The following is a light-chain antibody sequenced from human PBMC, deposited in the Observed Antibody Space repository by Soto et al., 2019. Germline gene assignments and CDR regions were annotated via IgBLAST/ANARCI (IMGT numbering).Light chain of an antibody. CDR1: LGISSW. CDR2: AAP. V-gene: IGKV1-12*01. J-gene: IGKJ4*02. Sequence: DIKMTQSPSSVSASVGDRVTITGRASLGISSWLAWYQQKPGNAPKLLIYAAPSLQSEFPSRFSGSGSGTDFTLTSSSLQPEEFATYYFRQANSFSLTFGGGTKVDI. CDR3: RQANSFSLT.